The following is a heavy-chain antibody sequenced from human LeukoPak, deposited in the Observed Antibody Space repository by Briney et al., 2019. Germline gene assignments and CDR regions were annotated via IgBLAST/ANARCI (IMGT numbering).Heavy chain of an antibody. V-gene: IGHV3-23*01. J-gene: IGHJ4*02. CDR1: GFTFSNYG. D-gene: IGHD2-21*02. CDR3: AKGRLDYGDYYVDD. CDR2: ISGSGGTT. Sequence: GGSQRLSCAASGFTFSNYGMCWVRQPPGKGLEWVSVISGSGGTTYYADSVKGRFTISRDNSKNTLYLQMNSLRAEDTSLYYCAKGRLDYGDYYVDDWGQGTLVTVSS.